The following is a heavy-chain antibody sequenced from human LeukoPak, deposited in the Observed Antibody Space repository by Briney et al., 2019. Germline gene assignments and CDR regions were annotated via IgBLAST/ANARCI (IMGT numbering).Heavy chain of an antibody. CDR1: GGSISSYY. CDR3: ARDRYSSSWLDY. D-gene: IGHD6-13*01. J-gene: IGHJ4*02. CDR2: IYYSGST. V-gene: IGHV4-59*01. Sequence: SETLSLTCTVSGGSISSYYWSWIRQPPGKGLEWIGYIYYSGSTNYNPSLKSRVTISVDTSKNQFSLKLSSVTAADTAVYYCARDRYSSSWLDYWGQGTLVTASS.